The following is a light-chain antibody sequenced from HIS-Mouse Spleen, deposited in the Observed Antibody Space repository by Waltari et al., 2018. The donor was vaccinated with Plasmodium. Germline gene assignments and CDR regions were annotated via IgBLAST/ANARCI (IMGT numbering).Light chain of an antibody. CDR2: DVS. CDR3: CSYAGSYTWV. CDR1: SSDVGGYNY. J-gene: IGLJ3*02. V-gene: IGLV2-11*01. Sequence: QSALTQPRSVSGSPGQSVTISCTGTSSDVGGYNYVSWYQKHPGKAPKLMIYDVSKRPSWVPDLFSGSKSGNTASLTISGLQAEDEADYYCCSYAGSYTWVFGGGTKLTVL.